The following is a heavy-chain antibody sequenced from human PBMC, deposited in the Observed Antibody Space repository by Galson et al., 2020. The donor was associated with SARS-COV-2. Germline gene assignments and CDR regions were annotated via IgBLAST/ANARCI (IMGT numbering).Heavy chain of an antibody. CDR2: IYSGGST. J-gene: IGHJ4*02. Sequence: GESLKISCAASGFTVSSNYMSWVRQAPGKGLEWVSVIYSGGSTYYAASVKGRFTISRDNSKNTLYLQMNSLRAEDTAVYYCARDFGGQWLDYWGQGTLVTVSS. D-gene: IGHD6-19*01. CDR1: GFTVSSNY. CDR3: ARDFGGQWLDY. V-gene: IGHV3-53*01.